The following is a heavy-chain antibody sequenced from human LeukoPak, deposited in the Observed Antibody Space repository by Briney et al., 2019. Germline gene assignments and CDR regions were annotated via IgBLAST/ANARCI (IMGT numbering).Heavy chain of an antibody. CDR3: AKDSSRFIYYYYGMDV. D-gene: IGHD6-13*01. J-gene: IGHJ6*02. Sequence: HPGGSLRLSCAASGFTFSSYAMSWVRQAPGKGLEWVSAISGSGGSTYYADSVKGRFTISRDNSKNTLYLQMNSLRAEDTAVYYCAKDSSRFIYYYYGMDVWGQGTTVTVSS. CDR1: GFTFSSYA. V-gene: IGHV3-23*01. CDR2: ISGSGGST.